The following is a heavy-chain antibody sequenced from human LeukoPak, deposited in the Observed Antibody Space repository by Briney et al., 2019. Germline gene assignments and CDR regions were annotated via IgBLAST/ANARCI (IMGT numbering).Heavy chain of an antibody. J-gene: IGHJ6*02. D-gene: IGHD5-24*01. CDR3: ARDSVATITYYYYCYGMDV. CDR1: GCTFSSYD. Sequence: SVKVSCKASGCTFSSYDISWVRQAPGQGLEWMGRIIPILGIANYAQKLQGRVTITADKSTSTAYMELSSLRSEDTAVYYCARDSVATITYYYYCYGMDVWGQGTTVTVSS. V-gene: IGHV1-69*04. CDR2: IIPILGIA.